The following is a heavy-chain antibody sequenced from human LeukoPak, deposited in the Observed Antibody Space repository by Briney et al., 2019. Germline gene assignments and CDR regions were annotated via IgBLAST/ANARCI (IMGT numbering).Heavy chain of an antibody. D-gene: IGHD3-22*01. CDR1: GGSIRSGDYY. Sequence: SQTLSLTCSVSGGSIRSGDYYWSWIRQPPGKGLEWIGYIYYSGSTNYNPSLKSRVTISVDTSKNQFSLKLSSVTAADTAVYYCAKSPGTYYYDSSGYFWGQGTLVTVSS. V-gene: IGHV4-61*08. CDR2: IYYSGST. CDR3: AKSPGTYYYDSSGYF. J-gene: IGHJ4*02.